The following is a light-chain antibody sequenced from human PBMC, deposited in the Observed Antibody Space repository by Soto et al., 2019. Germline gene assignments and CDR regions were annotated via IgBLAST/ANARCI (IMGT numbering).Light chain of an antibody. CDR1: QSIGIW. J-gene: IGKJ1*01. CDR3: QQYNYYSWT. Sequence: IQMTQSPSTLSASVGDRVAITCRASQSIGIWLAWYQQKPGKAPRFLIYKASSLESGVPSRFSGSGYGTEFTPTISSLQPDALATYYCQQYNYYSWTFGQGTKVEIK. V-gene: IGKV1-5*03. CDR2: KAS.